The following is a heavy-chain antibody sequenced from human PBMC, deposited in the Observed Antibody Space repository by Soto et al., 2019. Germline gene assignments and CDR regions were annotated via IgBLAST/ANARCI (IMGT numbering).Heavy chain of an antibody. CDR1: GGSISSGDYY. V-gene: IGHV4-30-4*01. D-gene: IGHD5-12*01. J-gene: IGHJ4*02. Sequence: QVQLQESGPGLVKPSQTLSLTCTVSGGSISSGDYYWSWIRQPPGKGLEWIGYIYYSGSTYYNPSLKSXXTXSAXRSKNQFSLKLSSVTAADAAVYYCARRDIVATLDYWGQGTLVTVSS. CDR2: IYYSGST. CDR3: ARRDIVATLDY.